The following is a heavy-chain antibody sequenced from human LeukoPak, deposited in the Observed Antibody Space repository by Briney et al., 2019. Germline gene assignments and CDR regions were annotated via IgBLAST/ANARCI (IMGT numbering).Heavy chain of an antibody. CDR3: AKDQTTGGAFDY. D-gene: IGHD1-1*01. Sequence: GGSLRLSCAASGFTFSSYGMHWVRQAPGKGLEWVAVISYDGSNKYYADSVKGRFTISRDNSKNTLYLQMNSLRAEDTAVYYCAKDQTTGGAFDYWGQGTLVTVSS. V-gene: IGHV3-30*18. CDR2: ISYDGSNK. J-gene: IGHJ4*02. CDR1: GFTFSSYG.